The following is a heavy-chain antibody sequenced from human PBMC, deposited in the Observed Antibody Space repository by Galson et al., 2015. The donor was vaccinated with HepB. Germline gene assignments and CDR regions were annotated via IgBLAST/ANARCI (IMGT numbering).Heavy chain of an antibody. J-gene: IGHJ4*02. CDR2: ITASGGST. D-gene: IGHD2/OR15-2a*01. CDR3: ARDFFGSGAISPTDY. CDR1: GFTFTNYA. V-gene: IGHV3-23*01. Sequence: SLRLSCAASGFTFTNYAMHWVRQAPGKGLEWVSAITASGGSTYYADSVKGRFTVSRDKSKNTLYLHMNSLRAEDAALYYCARDFFGSGAISPTDYWGQGIHVTVSS.